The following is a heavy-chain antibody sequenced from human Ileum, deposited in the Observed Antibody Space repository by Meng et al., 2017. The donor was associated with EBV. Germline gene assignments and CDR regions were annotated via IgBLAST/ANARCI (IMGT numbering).Heavy chain of an antibody. CDR2: ICHDESTM. CDR1: GFTFSSYC. CDR3: IRDFREADY. Sequence: VQLGESGGGLVQPGGSLSLSCAASGFTFSSYCMHWVRQAPGKGPVWVSRICHDESTMNYADSVKGRFTISRDNAKNTVYLQMNSLRPEDTAVYYCIRDFREADYWGQGTLVTVSS. V-gene: IGHV3-74*01. D-gene: IGHD3-10*01. J-gene: IGHJ4*02.